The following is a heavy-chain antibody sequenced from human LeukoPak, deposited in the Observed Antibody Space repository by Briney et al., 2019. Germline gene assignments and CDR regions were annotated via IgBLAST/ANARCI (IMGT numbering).Heavy chain of an antibody. CDR2: AYYRSGWYS. D-gene: IGHD2-8*02. Sequence: HSQTLSLTCALSGDSVSSTSASWNWIRQSPSRGLEWLGRAYYRSGWYSDYAVSVKGRITINPDTSKNQFSLQLNSVTPEDTALYYCSRDYRWSFDYWGQGTLVTVSS. J-gene: IGHJ4*02. CDR1: GDSVSSTSAS. CDR3: SRDYRWSFDY. V-gene: IGHV6-1*01.